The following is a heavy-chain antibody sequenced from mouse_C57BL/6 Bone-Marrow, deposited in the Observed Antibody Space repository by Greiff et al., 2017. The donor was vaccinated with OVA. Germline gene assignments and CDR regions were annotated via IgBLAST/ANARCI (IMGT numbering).Heavy chain of an antibody. CDR1: GYTFTSYW. Sequence: QVQLQQPGAELVMPGASVKLSCKASGYTFTSYWMHWVQQRPGQGLEWIGEIDPSASYTNYNHKFKGKSTLTVDKSSSTAYMQPSSLTSEDSAVYYGSRRYDGYYWYFDVWGTGTTVTVSS. D-gene: IGHD2-3*01. CDR3: SRRYDGYYWYFDV. V-gene: IGHV1-69*01. J-gene: IGHJ1*03. CDR2: IDPSASYT.